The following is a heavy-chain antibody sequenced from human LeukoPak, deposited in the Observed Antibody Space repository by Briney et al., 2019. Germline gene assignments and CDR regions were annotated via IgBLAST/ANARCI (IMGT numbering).Heavy chain of an antibody. D-gene: IGHD6-25*01. Sequence: SSETLSLTCTVSGGSISSSTYHWGWLRXXPXXXLEWIGSIYYSGSTYYNPSLKSRVTISVDTSKNQFSLRLSSVTAADTAVYYCARAHPIAAAGYFDYWGQGTLVTVSS. V-gene: IGHV4-39*01. CDR3: ARAHPIAAAGYFDY. CDR1: GGSISSSTYH. CDR2: IYYSGST. J-gene: IGHJ4*02.